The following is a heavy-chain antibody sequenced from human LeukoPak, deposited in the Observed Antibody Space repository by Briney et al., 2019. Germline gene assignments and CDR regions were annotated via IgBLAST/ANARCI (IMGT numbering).Heavy chain of an antibody. D-gene: IGHD3-10*01. CDR3: AGASWFGEWVR. Sequence: GGSLRLSCAASGFTFSTYSFTWVRQAPGKGLEWVSYINSGSSAIYYADSVKGRFTISRDNAKNSVYLQMSSLRDEDTAVYYCAGASWFGEWVRWGQGTLVTVSS. J-gene: IGHJ4*02. V-gene: IGHV3-48*02. CDR1: GFTFSTYS. CDR2: INSGSSAI.